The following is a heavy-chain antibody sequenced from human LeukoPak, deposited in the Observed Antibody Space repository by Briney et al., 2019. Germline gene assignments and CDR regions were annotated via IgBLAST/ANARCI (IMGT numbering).Heavy chain of an antibody. CDR2: ISGSGGST. CDR3: AKDRSGYYLFDY. Sequence: GGSLRLSCAASGFTFSSYAMSWVRQAPGRGLEWVSAISGSGGSTYYADSVKGRFTISRDNSKNTLYLQMNSLRAEDTAVYYCAKDRSGYYLFDYWGQGTLVTVSS. J-gene: IGHJ4*02. V-gene: IGHV3-23*01. D-gene: IGHD3-3*01. CDR1: GFTFSSYA.